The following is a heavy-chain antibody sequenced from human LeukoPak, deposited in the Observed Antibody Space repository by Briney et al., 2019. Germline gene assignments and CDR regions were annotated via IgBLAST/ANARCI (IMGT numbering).Heavy chain of an antibody. CDR3: ARQYCSGAGCYDVLDY. CDR2: IYPGGSDT. J-gene: IGHJ4*02. D-gene: IGHD2-15*01. V-gene: IGHV5-51*07. Sequence: GASLKISCKGSGYSFTSYWIGWVHQMPGKGQEWMGIIYPGGSDTRYSPSFQGQVTISADKSISTASLQWSSLKASDTAMYYCARQYCSGAGCYDVLDYWGQGTLVTVSS. CDR1: GYSFTSYW.